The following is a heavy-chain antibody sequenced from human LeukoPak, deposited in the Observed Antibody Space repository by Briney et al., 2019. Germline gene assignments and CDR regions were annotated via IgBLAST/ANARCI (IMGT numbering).Heavy chain of an antibody. J-gene: IGHJ4*02. V-gene: IGHV1-69*05. CDR2: IIPIFGTA. Sequence: ASVKVSCKASGGTFSSYAISWVRQAPGQGLEWMGRIIPIFGTANYAQKFQGRVTITTDESTSTAYMELSSLRSEDTAVYYCARSHYDFWSGSDYWGQGTLVTVSS. D-gene: IGHD3-3*01. CDR3: ARSHYDFWSGSDY. CDR1: GGTFSSYA.